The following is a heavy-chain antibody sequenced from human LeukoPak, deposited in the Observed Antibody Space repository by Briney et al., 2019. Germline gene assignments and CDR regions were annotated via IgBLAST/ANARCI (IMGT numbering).Heavy chain of an antibody. CDR2: ISSSGDTI. V-gene: IGHV3-48*03. J-gene: IGHJ4*02. D-gene: IGHD6-13*01. CDR1: GFTFSSFD. Sequence: PGGSLRLSCAASGFTFSSFDMNWVRQAPGKGLEWVSYISSSGDTISYADSVKGRFTISRDNAKNSLFLRMNSLRAEDTAVYYCTREGIALYWGQGTLVTVSS. CDR3: TREGIALY.